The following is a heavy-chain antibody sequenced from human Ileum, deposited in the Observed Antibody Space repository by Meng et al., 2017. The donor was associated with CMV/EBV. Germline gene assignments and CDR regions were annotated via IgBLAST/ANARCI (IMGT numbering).Heavy chain of an antibody. CDR3: ARHYYDTSGYYYVLDY. V-gene: IGHV4-30-4*01. D-gene: IGHD3-22*01. CDR2: IYHSGNT. Sequence: VAISSGVYCWSWIRRPPGKGLEWIGYIYHSGNTYYKPSLKSRVTISVDTSKNQFSLNLTSVTAADTAVYYCARHYYDTSGYYYVLDYWGQGTLVTVSS. CDR1: VAISSGVYC. J-gene: IGHJ4*02.